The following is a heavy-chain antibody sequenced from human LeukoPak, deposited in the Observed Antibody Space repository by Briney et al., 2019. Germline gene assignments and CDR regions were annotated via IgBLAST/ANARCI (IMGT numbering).Heavy chain of an antibody. J-gene: IGHJ3*02. V-gene: IGHV1-2*02. Sequence: GASVKVSCKASGYTFTSYYMHWVRQAPGQGLEWMGWINPNSGGTNYAQKFQGRATMTRDTSISTGYMELSRLRSDDTAVYYCARRVAAGIGTFDIWGQGTMVTVSS. CDR2: INPNSGGT. D-gene: IGHD6-13*01. CDR1: GYTFTSYY. CDR3: ARRVAAGIGTFDI.